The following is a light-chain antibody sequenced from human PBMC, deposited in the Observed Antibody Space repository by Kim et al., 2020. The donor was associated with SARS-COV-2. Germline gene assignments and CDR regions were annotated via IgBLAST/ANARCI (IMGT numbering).Light chain of an antibody. CDR2: HAS. CDR3: QQYNTYPLT. CDR1: QSISNW. J-gene: IGKJ4*01. V-gene: IGKV1-5*01. Sequence: ASVGDRVTITCRASQSISNWLTWFQQKPGKAPKLLIYHASSLETGVPSRFSGSGSGTEFTLTISSLQPDDFSTYFCQQYNTYPLTFGGGTKVDIK.